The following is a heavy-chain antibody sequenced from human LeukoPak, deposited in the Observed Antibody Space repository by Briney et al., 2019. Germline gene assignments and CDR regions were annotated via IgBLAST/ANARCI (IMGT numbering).Heavy chain of an antibody. CDR1: GYSFTSYW. V-gene: IGHV5-10-1*01. CDR3: AKQRLEEVGYYYGKDV. CDR2: IDPSDSYT. J-gene: IGHJ6*04. Sequence: GESLRISCKGSGYSFTSYWISWVRQMPGKGLEWMGRIDPSDSYTNYSPSFQGHVTISADKSISTAYLQWSSLKASDTAMYYCAKQRLEEVGYYYGKDVWGKGTTVTVSS. D-gene: IGHD6-25*01.